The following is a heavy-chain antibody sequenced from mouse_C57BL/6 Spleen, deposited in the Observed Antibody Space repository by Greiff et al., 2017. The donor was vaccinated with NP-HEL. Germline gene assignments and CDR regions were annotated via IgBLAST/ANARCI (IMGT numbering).Heavy chain of an antibody. D-gene: IGHD1-1*01. J-gene: IGHJ4*01. CDR1: GYTFTSYW. V-gene: IGHV1-55*01. CDR3: AGGVDAMDY. Sequence: QVQLKQPGAELVKPGASVKMSCKASGYTFTSYWITWVKQRPGQGLEWIGDIYPGSGSTNYIEKFKSKATLTVDTSSSTAYMQLSSLTSEDSAVYYCAGGVDAMDYWGQGTSVTVSS. CDR2: IYPGSGST.